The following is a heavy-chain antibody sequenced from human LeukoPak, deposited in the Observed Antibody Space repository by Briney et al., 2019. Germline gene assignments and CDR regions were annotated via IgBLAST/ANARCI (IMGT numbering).Heavy chain of an antibody. CDR2: ISYDGSNK. J-gene: IGHJ4*02. Sequence: GGSLRLSCAASGFTFSSYAMHWVRQAPGKGLEWVAVISYDGSNKYYADSVKGRFTISRDNSKNTLYLQMNSLRAEDTAVYYCAREETYGGTGTLWGQGTLVTVSS. V-gene: IGHV3-30-3*01. CDR1: GFTFSSYA. D-gene: IGHD4-23*01. CDR3: AREETYGGTGTL.